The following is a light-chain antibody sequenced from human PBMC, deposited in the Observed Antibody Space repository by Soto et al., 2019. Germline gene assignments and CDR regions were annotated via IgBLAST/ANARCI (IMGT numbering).Light chain of an antibody. Sequence: QSALTQPASVSGSPGQSITISCTGTSSDIGGYNYVSWYQQHPGKAPKLMIYGVSNRPSGVSDRFSGSKSGNTASLTISGLQAEDEADYYCNSYRSYVTPVVFGGGTKLTVL. CDR2: GVS. CDR3: NSYRSYVTPVV. V-gene: IGLV2-14*01. CDR1: SSDIGGYNY. J-gene: IGLJ2*01.